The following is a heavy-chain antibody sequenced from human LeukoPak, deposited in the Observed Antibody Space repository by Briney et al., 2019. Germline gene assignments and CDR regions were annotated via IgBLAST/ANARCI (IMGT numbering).Heavy chain of an antibody. CDR1: GYTFTGYY. Sequence: GASVKVSCKASGYTFTGYYMHWVRQAPGQGLEWMGWINPNSGGTNYAQKFQGRVTMTRDTSISTAYMELSRLRSDDTAVYYCARDTLGSGWYYGGGYWGQGTLVTVSS. J-gene: IGHJ4*02. V-gene: IGHV1-2*02. CDR3: ARDTLGSGWYYGGGY. CDR2: INPNSGGT. D-gene: IGHD6-19*01.